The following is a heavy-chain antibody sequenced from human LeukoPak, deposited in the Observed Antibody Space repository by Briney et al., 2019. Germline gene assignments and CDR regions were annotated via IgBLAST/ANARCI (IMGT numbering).Heavy chain of an antibody. CDR2: IYYSGST. V-gene: IGHV4-30-4*01. D-gene: IGHD5-18*01. CDR1: GGSISSVDYY. Sequence: PSETLSLTCTVSGGSISSVDYYWSWIRQPPGKGLEWIGDIYYSGSTYYNPSLKRRVTISVDTSKNQFSLKLSSVTAADTAVYYCARGGYSYGYPWFDPWGQGTLVTVSS. J-gene: IGHJ5*02. CDR3: ARGGYSYGYPWFDP.